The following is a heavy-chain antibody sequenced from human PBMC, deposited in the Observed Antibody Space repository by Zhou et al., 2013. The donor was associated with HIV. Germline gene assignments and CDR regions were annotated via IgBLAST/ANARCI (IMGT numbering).Heavy chain of an antibody. J-gene: IGHJ4*02. V-gene: IGHV1-18*01. Sequence: QVQLVQSGAEVKKPGASVKVSCQASGYTFNSYGINWVRQAPGQGLEWMGWISGNNGKTKYAQKFQGRVTMTTDTSTSTAYMEVRSLRSGDTAVYYCGRVLLDRSDYWGQGTWSPSP. CDR2: ISGNNGKT. CDR3: GRVLLDRSDY. CDR1: GYTFNSYG.